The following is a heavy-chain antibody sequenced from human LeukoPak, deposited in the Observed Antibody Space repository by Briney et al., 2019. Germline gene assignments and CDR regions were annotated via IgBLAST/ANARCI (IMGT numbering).Heavy chain of an antibody. CDR1: GFTFSSSE. Sequence: GGSLRLSCAASGFTFSSSEMSWVRQAPGKGLEWVSTISGSGGTTYYGDSVKSRFTISRDNSKNTLFLRMNSVRAEDTALYYCAKGGPYSNFPFDRWGQGTLVTVFS. CDR2: ISGSGGTT. CDR3: AKGGPYSNFPFDR. J-gene: IGHJ5*02. V-gene: IGHV3-23*01. D-gene: IGHD4-11*01.